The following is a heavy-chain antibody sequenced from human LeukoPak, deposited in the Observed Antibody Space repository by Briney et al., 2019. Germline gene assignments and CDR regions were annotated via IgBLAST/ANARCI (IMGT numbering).Heavy chain of an antibody. CDR2: IYYSEST. Sequence: SETLSLTCTVSGGSISGNYWSWIRQPPGKGLEWIGYIYYSESTNYNPSLNPSLKSRVTISVDTSKNQFALKLSSVTAADTAVYYCARHDGDWGQGILVTVSS. V-gene: IGHV4-59*08. J-gene: IGHJ4*02. CDR3: ARHDGD. D-gene: IGHD4-17*01. CDR1: GGSISGNY.